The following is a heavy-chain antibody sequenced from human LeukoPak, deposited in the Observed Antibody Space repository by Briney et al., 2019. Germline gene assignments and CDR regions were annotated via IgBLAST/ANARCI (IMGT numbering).Heavy chain of an antibody. CDR2: ISSSGSTI. CDR3: ANYYGSGALGRHGMDV. D-gene: IGHD3-10*01. CDR1: GFTFSSYE. V-gene: IGHV3-48*03. Sequence: GGSLRLSCAASGFTFSSYEMNWVRQAPGKGLEWVSYISSSGSTIYYADSVKGRFTISRDNAKNSLYLQMNSLRAEDTAVYYCANYYGSGALGRHGMDVWGEGTTVTVSS. J-gene: IGHJ6*04.